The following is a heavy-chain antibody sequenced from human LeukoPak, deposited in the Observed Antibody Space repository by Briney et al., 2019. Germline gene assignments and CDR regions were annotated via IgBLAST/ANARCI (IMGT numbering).Heavy chain of an antibody. V-gene: IGHV3-23*01. CDR1: GFTFSSYA. D-gene: IGHD3-10*01. Sequence: GGSLRLSCAASGFTFSSYAMSWVRQAPGKGLEWVSAISGSGGSTYYADSVKGRFTISRDNSKNTLYLQMNSLRAEDTAVYYCAKDLGDITMVRGVLFQHWGQGTLVTVSS. CDR2: ISGSGGST. CDR3: AKDLGDITMVRGVLFQH. J-gene: IGHJ1*01.